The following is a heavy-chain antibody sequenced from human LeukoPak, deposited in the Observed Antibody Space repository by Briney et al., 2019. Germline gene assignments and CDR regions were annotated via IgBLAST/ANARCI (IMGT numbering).Heavy chain of an antibody. Sequence: GGSLRLSRAASGFTFTSYAVSWVRQAPGKGLEWVSAISGSGGSTYYADSVKGRFTISRDNSKNTLYLQMNSLRAEDTAVYYCAKDRRAHWGYFDYWGQGTLVTVSS. CDR2: ISGSGGST. CDR1: GFTFTSYA. D-gene: IGHD7-27*01. V-gene: IGHV3-23*01. J-gene: IGHJ4*02. CDR3: AKDRRAHWGYFDY.